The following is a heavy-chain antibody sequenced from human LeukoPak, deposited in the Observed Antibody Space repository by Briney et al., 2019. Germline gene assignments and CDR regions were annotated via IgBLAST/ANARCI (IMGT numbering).Heavy chain of an antibody. D-gene: IGHD6-19*01. J-gene: IGHJ6*02. Sequence: PGRSLRLSCAASGFTFSSYGMRWVRQAPGKGLEWVAVISYDVSKKNYAESVKGGFTISRDNSKNTRYMQMNSLRAEDTAVYYCAREHTRIAVADTYDYYGMDVWGQGTTVTVSS. CDR1: GFTFSSYG. V-gene: IGHV3-30*03. CDR2: ISYDVSKK. CDR3: AREHTRIAVADTYDYYGMDV.